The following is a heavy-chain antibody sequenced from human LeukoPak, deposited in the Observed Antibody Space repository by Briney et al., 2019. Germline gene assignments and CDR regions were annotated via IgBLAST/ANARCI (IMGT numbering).Heavy chain of an antibody. Sequence: SETLSLTCAVYGGSLSGYYWSWIRQSPGKGLEWIGEINHTGSTNYNPSLKSRVTISVDTSKNQFSLKLSSVTAADTAVYYCAMSITMIIVIIKRPPTIDYWGQGTLVTVSS. CDR3: AMSITMIIVIIKRPPTIDY. CDR1: GGSLSGYY. V-gene: IGHV4-34*01. J-gene: IGHJ4*02. D-gene: IGHD3-22*01. CDR2: INHTGST.